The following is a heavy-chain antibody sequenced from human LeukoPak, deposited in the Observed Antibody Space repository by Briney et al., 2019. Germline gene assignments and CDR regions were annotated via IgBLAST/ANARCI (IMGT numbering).Heavy chain of an antibody. J-gene: IGHJ5*02. CDR3: VRDRTLGVRDGFILA. Sequence: GGSLRLSCAASGFTFSSYAMIWVRQAPGKGLEWLSYISGSSSAIYYADSVQGRFTISRDNAKNSLSLQMSSLRVEDTAVYYCVRDRTLGVRDGFILAWGQGTLVTVSS. V-gene: IGHV3-48*01. CDR2: ISGSSSAI. D-gene: IGHD5-24*01. CDR1: GFTFSSYA.